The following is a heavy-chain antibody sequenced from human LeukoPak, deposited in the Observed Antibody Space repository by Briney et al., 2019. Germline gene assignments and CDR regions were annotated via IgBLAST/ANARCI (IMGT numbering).Heavy chain of an antibody. J-gene: IGHJ6*02. CDR3: ARDDSNYGRHYYYGMDV. D-gene: IGHD4-11*01. CDR2: INHSGST. CDR1: GGSFSGYY. V-gene: IGHV4-34*01. Sequence: SETLSLTCAVYGGSFSGYYWSWIRQPPGKGLEWIGEINHSGSTNYNPSLKSRVTISVDTSKNQFSLKLSSVTAADTAVYYCARDDSNYGRHYYYGMDVWGQGTTVTVSS.